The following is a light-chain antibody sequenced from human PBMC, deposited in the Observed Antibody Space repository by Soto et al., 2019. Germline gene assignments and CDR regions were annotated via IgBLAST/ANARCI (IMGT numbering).Light chain of an antibody. V-gene: IGLV1-44*01. Sequence: QSALTQPPSTSATPGQRVTISCSGTSSNIGRNTVNWYQQLPGTAPKLLIYDNNQRPSGVPDRLSGSKSGTSASLAISGLQSDDEAVYYCAAWDDSLMGHVFGGGTKVTVL. CDR2: DNN. J-gene: IGLJ3*02. CDR1: SSNIGRNT. CDR3: AAWDDSLMGHV.